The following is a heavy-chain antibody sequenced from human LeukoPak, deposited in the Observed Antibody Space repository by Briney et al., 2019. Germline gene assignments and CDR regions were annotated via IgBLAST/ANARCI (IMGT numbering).Heavy chain of an antibody. CDR2: TNYDGSDR. J-gene: IGHJ4*02. V-gene: IGHV3-30*18. Sequence: PGRSLRLSCAASGLTFRNYAMYWVRQAPGKGLEWVAFTNYDGSDRCYADSVKGRFTVSRDNPKNTLYLQMNSLRTEDTAVYYCAKDLPDRYSLEYWGQGTMVTVPS. D-gene: IGHD2-15*01. CDR1: GLTFRNYA. CDR3: AKDLPDRYSLEY.